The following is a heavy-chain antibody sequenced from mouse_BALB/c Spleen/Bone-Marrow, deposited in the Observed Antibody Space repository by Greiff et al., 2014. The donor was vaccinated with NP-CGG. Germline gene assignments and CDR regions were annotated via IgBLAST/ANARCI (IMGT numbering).Heavy chain of an antibody. V-gene: IGHV14-3*02. CDR2: IDPANGST. D-gene: IGHD1-1*01. CDR1: GFNIKDTY. CDR3: ARYYYRTMDY. Sequence: VQLQQSGAELVKPGASVKLSCTASGFNIKDTYMHWVKQRPEQGLEWIGRIDPANGSTKYDPKFQGRATVTADTSSSTAYLQLSSLTSEDTAVYYCARYYYRTMDYWGQGTSVTVSS. J-gene: IGHJ4*01.